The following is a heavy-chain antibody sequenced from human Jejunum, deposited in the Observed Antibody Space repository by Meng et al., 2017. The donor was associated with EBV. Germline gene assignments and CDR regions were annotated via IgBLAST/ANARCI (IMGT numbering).Heavy chain of an antibody. J-gene: IGHJ4*02. Sequence: GQLLESGGGLGQPGGSLGLSCAASGFAFSSYDLSWVRQAPGKGLEWVSSITGGGGGTYYADSVKGRFTVSRDNSKNTLYLQLNSLRADDTAIYYCANTYNFQYWGQGTLVTVSS. D-gene: IGHD4-11*01. CDR3: ANTYNFQY. CDR2: ITGGGGGT. CDR1: GFAFSSYD. V-gene: IGHV3-23*01.